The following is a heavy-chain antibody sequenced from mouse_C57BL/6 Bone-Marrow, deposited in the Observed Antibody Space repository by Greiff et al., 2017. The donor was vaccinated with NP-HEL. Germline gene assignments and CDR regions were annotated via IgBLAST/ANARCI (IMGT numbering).Heavy chain of an antibody. V-gene: IGHV5-6*02. Sequence: DVKLVESGGDLVKPGGSLKLSCAASGFTFSSYGMSWVRQTPDKRLECVATISSGGSYTYYPDSVKGRFTISRDNAKNTLYLQMSSLKSEDTAMYYCARHIWDYWGQGTTLTVSS. J-gene: IGHJ2*01. CDR1: GFTFSSYG. CDR3: ARHIWDY. CDR2: ISSGGSYT.